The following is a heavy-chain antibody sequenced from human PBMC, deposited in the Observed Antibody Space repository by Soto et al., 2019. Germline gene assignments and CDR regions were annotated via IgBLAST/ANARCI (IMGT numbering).Heavy chain of an antibody. J-gene: IGHJ4*02. CDR2: IYYNGNT. V-gene: IGHV4-59*11. D-gene: IGHD7-27*01. Sequence: QVQLQESGPGLVKPSETLSLTCSVSGGSISNHYWSWIRQPPGKGLEWIGYIYYNGNTNYNPSLKSRVTMSVDTSRNQISLKVTTVTAADTAGYYCTRANWYSEYWGQGTLVTVSS. CDR3: TRANWYSEY. CDR1: GGSISNHY.